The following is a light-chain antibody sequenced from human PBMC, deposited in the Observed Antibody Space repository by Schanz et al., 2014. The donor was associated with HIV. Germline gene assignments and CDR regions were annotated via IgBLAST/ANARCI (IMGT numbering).Light chain of an antibody. V-gene: IGLV2-14*03. CDR3: CSYAGSGTLV. Sequence: QSALTQPASVSGSPGQSITISCTGTSSDTGGYNYVSWYQQHPGKAPKLILYDVDNRPAGVSNRFSGSKSGNTASLTISGLQAEDEADYYCCSYAGSGTLVFGGGTKLTV. CDR1: SSDTGGYNY. J-gene: IGLJ2*01. CDR2: DVD.